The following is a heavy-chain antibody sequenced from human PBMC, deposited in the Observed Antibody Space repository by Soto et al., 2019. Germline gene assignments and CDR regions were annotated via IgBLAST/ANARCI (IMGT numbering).Heavy chain of an antibody. CDR3: ARRYRGTLAY. D-gene: IGHD2-15*01. CDR2: IYYSGST. J-gene: IGHJ4*02. CDR1: GGSISSYY. Sequence: SETLSLSCTVSGGSISSYYWSWIRQPPGKGLEWIGYIYYSGSTNYNPSLKSRVTISVDTSKNQFSLKLSSVTAADTAVYYCARRYRGTLAYWGQGTPVTGSS. V-gene: IGHV4-59*08.